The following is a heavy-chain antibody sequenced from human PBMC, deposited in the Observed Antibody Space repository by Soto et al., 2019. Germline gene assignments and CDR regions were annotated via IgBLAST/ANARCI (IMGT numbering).Heavy chain of an antibody. D-gene: IGHD5-18*01. CDR2: FYYGGST. V-gene: IGHV4-39*01. J-gene: IGHJ4*02. Sequence: QLQLRESGPGLVKPSEALSLTCKVSGGSISTSSHYWCWIRQPPWKGPAWIATFYYGGSTYYKTSLNSRVTISVDTPKNQFLLRMTSVTAADTAVYYCATPDTDVVRPLSWGQGTLVTVSS. CDR3: ATPDTDVVRPLS. CDR1: GGSISTSSHY.